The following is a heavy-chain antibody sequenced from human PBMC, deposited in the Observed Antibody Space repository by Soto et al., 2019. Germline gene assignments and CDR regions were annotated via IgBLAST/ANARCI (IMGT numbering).Heavy chain of an antibody. CDR2: IYDSGTA. CDR1: GGSISSSSYY. J-gene: IGHJ6*02. Sequence: SETLSLTCAVSGGSISSSSYYWGWIRQPPGKGLEWIGHIYDSGTANYNPSLKSRVTISVDTSKNQFSLNLSSVTAADTAVFYCARRLYYDSSGFEGGGMDVWGQGTTVTVSS. D-gene: IGHD3-22*01. V-gene: IGHV4-61*05. CDR3: ARRLYYDSSGFEGGGMDV.